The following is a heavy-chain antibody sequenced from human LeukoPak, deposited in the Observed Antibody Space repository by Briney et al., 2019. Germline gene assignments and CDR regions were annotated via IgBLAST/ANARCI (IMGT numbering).Heavy chain of an antibody. CDR1: GGSFSAYY. Sequence: SETLSLTCAVYGGSFSAYYGSWIRQPPGKGLEWIGETNHSGSTNYNPSLKSRVTISVDTSKNQFSLKLSSVTAADTAVYFCATRCTSTSCYPYYYGMGVWGQGTTVTVSS. D-gene: IGHD2-2*01. CDR2: TNHSGST. CDR3: ATRCTSTSCYPYYYGMGV. V-gene: IGHV4-34*01. J-gene: IGHJ6*02.